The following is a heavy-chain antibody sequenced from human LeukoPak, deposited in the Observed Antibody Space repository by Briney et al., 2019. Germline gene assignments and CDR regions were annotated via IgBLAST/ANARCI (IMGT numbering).Heavy chain of an antibody. V-gene: IGHV4-61*10. D-gene: IGHD3-16*02. CDR1: GGSISSSSYY. CDR3: ARVGLSASDAFDI. J-gene: IGHJ3*02. CDR2: IYYSGST. Sequence: PSETLSLTCTVSGGSISSSSYYWGWIRQPAGKGLEWIGYIYYSGSTNYNPSLKSRVTISVDTSKNQFSLKLSSVTAADTAVYYCARVGLSASDAFDIWGQGTMVTVSS.